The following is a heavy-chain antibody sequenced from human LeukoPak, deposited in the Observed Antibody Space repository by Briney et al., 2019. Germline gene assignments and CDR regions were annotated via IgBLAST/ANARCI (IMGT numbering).Heavy chain of an antibody. V-gene: IGHV3-9*01. J-gene: IGHJ4*02. CDR3: AKDSTGIAAAFDY. Sequence: PGGSLRLSCAASGFTFDDYAMHWVRQAPGKGLEWVSGISWNSGSIGYADSVKGRFTISRDNAKNSLYLQMNSLRAEDTALYYCAKDSTGIAAAFDYWGQGTLATVSS. D-gene: IGHD6-13*01. CDR2: ISWNSGSI. CDR1: GFTFDDYA.